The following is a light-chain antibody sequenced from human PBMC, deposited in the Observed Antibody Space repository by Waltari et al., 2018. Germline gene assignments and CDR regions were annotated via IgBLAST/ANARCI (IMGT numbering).Light chain of an antibody. J-gene: IGKJ1*01. CDR2: GAS. Sequence: DIQMTQSPSSLSASVGDRVTITCRASQGSSIDLAWYQQKPREAPKLLISGASTLQFGGPSRFSGSGSGTDFTLTISGLQPDDFATYYCQKYDSAPQTFGQGTKVEIK. V-gene: IGKV1-27*01. CDR3: QKYDSAPQT. CDR1: QGSSID.